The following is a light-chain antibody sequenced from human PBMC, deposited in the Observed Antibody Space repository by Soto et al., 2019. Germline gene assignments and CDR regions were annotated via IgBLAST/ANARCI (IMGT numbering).Light chain of an antibody. Sequence: DIQMTQAPSSLSASVGDCVTITCRASQGINHYLAWFQQKPGKVPQRLIYATSTMRSGVTSRFSGSGFGTDFTLIISSLQHEDVATDYCQKHYSAPLLFGPGTKVDI. V-gene: IGKV1-27*01. CDR1: QGINHY. J-gene: IGKJ3*01. CDR3: QKHYSAPLL. CDR2: ATS.